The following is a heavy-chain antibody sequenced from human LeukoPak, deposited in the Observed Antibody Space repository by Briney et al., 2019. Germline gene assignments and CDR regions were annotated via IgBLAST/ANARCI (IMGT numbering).Heavy chain of an antibody. V-gene: IGHV1-2*02. CDR1: GYTFTGYY. CDR3: ARGGIVVVVAARGAFDI. D-gene: IGHD2-15*01. J-gene: IGHJ3*02. CDR2: IDPNSGGT. Sequence: ASVKVSCKASGYTFTGYYMHWVRQAPGQGLEWMGWIDPNSGGTNYAQKFQGRVTMTRDTSISAAYMELSRLRSDDTAVYYCARGGIVVVVAARGAFDIWGQGTMVTVSS.